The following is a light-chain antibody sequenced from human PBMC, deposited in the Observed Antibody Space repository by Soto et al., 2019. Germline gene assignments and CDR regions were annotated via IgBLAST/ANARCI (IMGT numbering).Light chain of an antibody. CDR1: QSLNDW. Sequence: DIQVTQSPSTLSASVGDRVTITCRASQSLNDWLAWYQQKPGKAPKLRIYKASGLESGVPSRFSGSGSGTEFTLTSRSLQPDDFATYYCQQYNGYPWTFGQGTKVEIK. CDR3: QQYNGYPWT. J-gene: IGKJ1*01. V-gene: IGKV1-5*03. CDR2: KAS.